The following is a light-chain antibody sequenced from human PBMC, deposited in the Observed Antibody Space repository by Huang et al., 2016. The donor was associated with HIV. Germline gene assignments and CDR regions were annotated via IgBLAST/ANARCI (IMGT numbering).Light chain of an antibody. Sequence: DIVMTQSPDSLAVSLGERATINFKSSQSVLSSSNNKNYLAWYQKKPGQPPKLLIYWASTRESGVPDRFSGSGSGTDFTLTISSLQAEDVAVYYCQQYYSTPPTFGGGTKVEIK. V-gene: IGKV4-1*01. CDR1: QSVLSSSNNKNY. CDR2: WAS. J-gene: IGKJ4*01. CDR3: QQYYSTPPT.